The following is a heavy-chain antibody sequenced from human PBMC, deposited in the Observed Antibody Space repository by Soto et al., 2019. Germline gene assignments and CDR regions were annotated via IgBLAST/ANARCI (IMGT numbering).Heavy chain of an antibody. D-gene: IGHD2-2*01. CDR2: IGESGTPT. CDR1: GFTFSTYT. CDR3: ARYIPGVRYYGMDV. J-gene: IGHJ6*02. V-gene: IGHV3-23*01. Sequence: PGGSLRLSCAASGFTFSTYTTNWVRQAPGKGLEWVSLIGESGTPTYYADSVKGRFTISRDNSGNTLFLEMYSLRAEDTAVYYCARYIPGVRYYGMDVWGQGTTVTVSS.